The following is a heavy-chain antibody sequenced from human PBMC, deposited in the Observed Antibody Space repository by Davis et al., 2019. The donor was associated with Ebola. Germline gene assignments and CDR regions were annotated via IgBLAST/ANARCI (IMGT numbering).Heavy chain of an antibody. CDR1: GYTFTSYG. Sequence: ASVKVSCKASGYTFTSYGISWVRQAPGQGLEWMGWISAYNGNTNYAQKLQGRVTMTTDTSTSTAYMELRSLRSDDTAVYYCARSRYCSGGSCYAPPNYWGQGTLVTVSS. J-gene: IGHJ4*02. V-gene: IGHV1-18*01. D-gene: IGHD2-15*01. CDR3: ARSRYCSGGSCYAPPNY. CDR2: ISAYNGNT.